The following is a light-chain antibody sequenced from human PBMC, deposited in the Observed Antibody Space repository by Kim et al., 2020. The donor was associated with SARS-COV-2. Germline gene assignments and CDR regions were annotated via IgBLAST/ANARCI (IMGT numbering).Light chain of an antibody. CDR1: RSAVGVYNY. CDR3: SSYTSSSTLV. J-gene: IGLJ3*02. CDR2: DVS. Sequence: GQSITSSSPGPRSAVGVYNYVSWYQPHPGKAPKLMIYDVSNRPSGVSNRFSGSKSGNTASLTISGLQAEDEADYYCSSYTSSSTLVFGGGTQLTVL. V-gene: IGLV2-14*03.